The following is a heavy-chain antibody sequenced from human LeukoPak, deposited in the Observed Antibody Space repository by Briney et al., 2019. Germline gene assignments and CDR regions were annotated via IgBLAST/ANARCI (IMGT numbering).Heavy chain of an antibody. J-gene: IGHJ6*02. CDR3: ARSQYNWNYGPPCDYYYGMDV. V-gene: IGHV4-59*01. D-gene: IGHD1-7*01. Sequence: SETLSLTCTLSVDSISSYYWRWIRHPPGKGLEWIGYICYSGSTNYNPSLKSRVTISVDTSKNQFSLNLSSVTVADTAVYYCARSQYNWNYGPPCDYYYGMDVWGQGTTVTVSS. CDR2: ICYSGST. CDR1: VDSISSYY.